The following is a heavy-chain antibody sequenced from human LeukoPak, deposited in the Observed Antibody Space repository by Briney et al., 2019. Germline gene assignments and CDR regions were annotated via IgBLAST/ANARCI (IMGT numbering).Heavy chain of an antibody. J-gene: IGHJ4*02. V-gene: IGHV4-61*08. Sequence: SQTLSLTCTVSGGSISSGGYYWSWIRQPPGKGLEWIGYIYYSGSTNYNPSLKSRVTISVDTSKNQFSLKLSSVTAADTAVYYCARGVVGASDYWGQGTLVTVSS. CDR1: GGSISSGGYY. D-gene: IGHD1-26*01. CDR2: IYYSGST. CDR3: ARGVVGASDY.